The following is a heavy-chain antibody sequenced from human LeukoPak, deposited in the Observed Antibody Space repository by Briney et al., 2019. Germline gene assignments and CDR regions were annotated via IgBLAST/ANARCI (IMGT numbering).Heavy chain of an antibody. D-gene: IGHD1-26*01. Sequence: ASVKVSCKASGYTFTGYYMHWVRQAPGQGLEWMGWINPNSGGTNYAQKFQGRVTMTRDMSISTAYMELSRLRSDDTAVYYCARGLPYGIVRAKWGQGTLVTVYS. CDR1: GYTFTGYY. J-gene: IGHJ4*02. CDR2: INPNSGGT. V-gene: IGHV1-2*02. CDR3: ARGLPYGIVRAK.